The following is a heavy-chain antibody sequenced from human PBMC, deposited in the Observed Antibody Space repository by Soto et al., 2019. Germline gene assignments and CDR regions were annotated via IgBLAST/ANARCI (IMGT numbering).Heavy chain of an antibody. CDR3: AKLVLLWFGESIDY. D-gene: IGHD3-10*01. CDR1: GFTFSRYA. V-gene: IGHV3-23*01. J-gene: IGHJ4*02. Sequence: GGSLRLSCAASGFTFSRYAMSWVRQAPGKGLEWVSGISGSGGSTYYADSVKGRFTISRDNSKNTLYVQMNSLRAEDTAVYYCAKLVLLWFGESIDYWGQGTLVTVSS. CDR2: ISGSGGST.